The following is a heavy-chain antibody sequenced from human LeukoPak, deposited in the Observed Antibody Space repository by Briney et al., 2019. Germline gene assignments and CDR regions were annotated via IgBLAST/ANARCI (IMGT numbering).Heavy chain of an antibody. CDR2: ISAYDGNT. CDR3: ARVGNRYLSAAGGD. V-gene: IGHV1-18*01. CDR1: GYTFTSYG. D-gene: IGHD3-16*02. Sequence: ASVKVPCKASGYTFTSYGISWVRQAPGQGLEWMGWISAYDGNTNYAQKFQGRVTITADESTSTAYMELSSLISEDTAVYYCARVGNRYLSAAGGDWGQGTLVTVSS. J-gene: IGHJ4*02.